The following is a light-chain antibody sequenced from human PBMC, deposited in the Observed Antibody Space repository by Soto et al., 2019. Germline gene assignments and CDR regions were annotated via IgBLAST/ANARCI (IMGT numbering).Light chain of an antibody. J-gene: IGLJ1*01. CDR1: SSNVGSYKL. CDR2: EVN. V-gene: IGLV2-23*02. CDR3: CSSGGSPTYV. Sequence: QSALTQPASVSGSPGQSITISCTGTSSNVGSYKLVSWYQQHPGKAPKIMIFEVNKRPSGVSNRFSGSKSGNTASLTISGLKVEDEADYYCCSSGGSPTYVLGTGTKVTVL.